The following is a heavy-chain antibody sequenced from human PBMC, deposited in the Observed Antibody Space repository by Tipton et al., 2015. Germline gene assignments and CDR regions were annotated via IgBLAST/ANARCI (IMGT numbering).Heavy chain of an antibody. J-gene: IGHJ4*02. Sequence: TLSLTCTVSGGSVSTSNYYWGWIRQSPGKGLEWIGYISYSGSTHYNPSLKRRVTISLDTSKNQSSLTLNSVTAADTAVYYCVRARGRHGGLFDSWGQGTLVIVSS. D-gene: IGHD4-23*01. CDR3: VRARGRHGGLFDS. CDR1: GGSVSTSNYY. V-gene: IGHV4-61*01. CDR2: ISYSGST.